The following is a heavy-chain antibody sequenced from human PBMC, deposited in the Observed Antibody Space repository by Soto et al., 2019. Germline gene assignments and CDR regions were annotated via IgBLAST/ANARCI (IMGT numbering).Heavy chain of an antibody. CDR1: GYTFTGYY. D-gene: IGHD1-26*01. J-gene: IGHJ3*02. V-gene: IGHV1-2*04. CDR2: INPNSGGT. CDR3: ARDWFGSYHYAFDI. Sequence: VKVSCKASGYTFTGYYMHWVRQAPGQGLEWMGWINPNSGGTNYAQKFQGWVTMTRDTSISTAYMELSRLRSDDTAVYYCARDWFGSYHYAFDIWGQGTMVTVSS.